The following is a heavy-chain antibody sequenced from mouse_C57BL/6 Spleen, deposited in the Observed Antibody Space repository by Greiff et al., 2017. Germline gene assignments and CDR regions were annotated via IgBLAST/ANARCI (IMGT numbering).Heavy chain of an antibody. CDR3: ARGYDYDDGYFDY. V-gene: IGHV1-80*01. Sequence: VKLQESGAELVKPGASVKISCKASGYAFSSYWMNWVKQRPGKGLEWIGQIYPGDGDTNYNGKFKGKATLTADKSSSTAYMQLSSLTSEDSAVYFCARGYDYDDGYFDYWGQGTTLTVSS. CDR1: GYAFSSYW. D-gene: IGHD2-4*01. CDR2: IYPGDGDT. J-gene: IGHJ2*01.